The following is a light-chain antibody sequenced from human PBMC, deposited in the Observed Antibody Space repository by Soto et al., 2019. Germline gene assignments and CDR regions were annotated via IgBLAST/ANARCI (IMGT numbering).Light chain of an antibody. V-gene: IGLV2-8*01. CDR1: SSDVGAHNF. J-gene: IGLJ1*01. Sequence: QSALTQPPSASGSPGQSVTIPCTGTSSDVGAHNFVSWHQQHPGKAPQLMVYEVSKRPSGVPDRFSGSKSGNTASLTVSGLQAEDEADYYCSSYAGSNNYVFGTGTKVTVL. CDR3: SSYAGSNNYV. CDR2: EVS.